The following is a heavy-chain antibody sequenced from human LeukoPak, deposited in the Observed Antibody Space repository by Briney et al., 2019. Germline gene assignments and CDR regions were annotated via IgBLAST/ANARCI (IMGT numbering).Heavy chain of an antibody. J-gene: IGHJ4*02. CDR1: GYTFTTYA. CDR2: INTNTGNP. V-gene: IGHV7-4-1*02. Sequence: GASVNVSSTASGYTFTTYAVNWVRQAPGQGLEWMGWINTNTGNPTYAQGFTGRFVFSLDTSVSTAYLQISSLKAADTAVYYCARGGTPDYWGQGTLVTVSS. CDR3: ARGGTPDY.